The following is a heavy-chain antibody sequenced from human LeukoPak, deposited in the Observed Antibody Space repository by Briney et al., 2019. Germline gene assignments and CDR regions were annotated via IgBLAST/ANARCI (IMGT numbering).Heavy chain of an antibody. CDR1: GFIFSSYG. J-gene: IGHJ6*03. CDR2: IRYDGSNK. CDR3: ATRPYGDSPVYYYMDV. Sequence: PGGSLRLSCAASGFIFSSYGMHWVRQAPGKGLEWVAFIRYDGSNKYYADSVKGRFTISRDNSKNTLYLQMNSLRAEDTAVYYCATRPYGDSPVYYYMDVWGKGTTVTISS. D-gene: IGHD4-17*01. V-gene: IGHV3-30*02.